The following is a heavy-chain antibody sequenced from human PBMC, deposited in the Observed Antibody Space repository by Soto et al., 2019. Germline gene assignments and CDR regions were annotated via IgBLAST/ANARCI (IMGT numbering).Heavy chain of an antibody. CDR3: AKGGRYLSNDGSGSYYYGMDV. CDR1: GFTFDDYA. D-gene: IGHD3-10*01. CDR2: ISWNSGSI. J-gene: IGHJ6*01. V-gene: IGHV3-9*01. Sequence: EVQLVESGGGLVQPGRSLRLSCAASGFTFDDYAMHWVRQAPGKGLEWVSGISWNSGSIGYADSVKGRFTISRDNAKNSLYLQMNSLRAEDTALYYCAKGGRYLSNDGSGSYYYGMDVW.